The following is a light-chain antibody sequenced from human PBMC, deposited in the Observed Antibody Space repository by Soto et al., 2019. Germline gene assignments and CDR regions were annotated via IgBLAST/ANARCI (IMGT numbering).Light chain of an antibody. V-gene: IGLV2-14*01. CDR1: SSDVGGYNY. Sequence: QSALTQPASVSGSPGQSITISCTGTSSDVGGYNYVSWYQQHPGKAPKLMIYDVSNRPSGVSTRFSGSKSGNTASLTISGLQAEDEADYYCSSYTSSDTLXXGGXXKVTVL. CDR2: DVS. J-gene: IGLJ2*01. CDR3: SSYTSSDTLX.